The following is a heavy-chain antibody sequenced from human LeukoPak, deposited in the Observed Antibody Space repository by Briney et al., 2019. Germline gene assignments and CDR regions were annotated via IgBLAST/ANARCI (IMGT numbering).Heavy chain of an antibody. Sequence: PGGSLRLSCVASGFSFSDHSMKWVRQPPGKGLEWVSYISSRGTTVFYADSVKGRFTISRENDRNSVFLQMSGLRDEDTATYYCARGHGVCSTSTCYVANADVWGKGTTVSVS. J-gene: IGHJ6*03. CDR2: ISSRGTTV. D-gene: IGHD3-16*01. CDR1: GFSFSDHS. V-gene: IGHV3-48*02. CDR3: ARGHGVCSTSTCYVANADV.